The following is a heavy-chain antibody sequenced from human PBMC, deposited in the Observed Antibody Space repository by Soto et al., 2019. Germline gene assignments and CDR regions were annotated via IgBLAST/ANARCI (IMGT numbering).Heavy chain of an antibody. Sequence: SEILSLTCTVSGGSINSGSYNWGWVRQPPGKGLEWIGSFYYSGSTHYNPSLKSRVTISVDTSKNQFSLQLSSVTAADTAVYYCARGPYSGSYYYWGQGTLVTVSS. D-gene: IGHD1-26*01. J-gene: IGHJ4*02. CDR3: ARGPYSGSYYY. V-gene: IGHV4-39*02. CDR2: FYYSGST. CDR1: GGSINSGSYN.